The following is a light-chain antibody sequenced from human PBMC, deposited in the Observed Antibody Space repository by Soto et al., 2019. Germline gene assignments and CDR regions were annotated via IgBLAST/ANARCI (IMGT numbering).Light chain of an antibody. V-gene: IGLV2-14*01. Sequence: QSALTQPASVSGSPGQSITISCTGTSSDVGAYDYVSWYQQHPDKAPQFMIYEVTNRPSGVSHRFSGSKSGNTASLTISGLQAEDEADYYCSSYTTTSTYVFGTGTKVTVL. CDR2: EVT. CDR1: SSDVGAYDY. CDR3: SSYTTTSTYV. J-gene: IGLJ1*01.